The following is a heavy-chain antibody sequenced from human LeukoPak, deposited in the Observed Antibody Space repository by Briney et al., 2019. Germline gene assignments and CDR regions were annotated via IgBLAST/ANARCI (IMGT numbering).Heavy chain of an antibody. J-gene: IGHJ4*02. CDR2: ISYDGSNK. CDR3: ARSAYTGGVFEN. D-gene: IGHD2-8*02. CDR1: GFTFSSYA. Sequence: GGSLRLSCAASGFTFSSYAMHWVRQAPGKGLEWVAVISYDGSNKYYADSVKGRFTISRDNSKNTLYLQMNSLRAEDTAVYYCARSAYTGGVFENWGQGTLVTVSS. V-gene: IGHV3-30-3*01.